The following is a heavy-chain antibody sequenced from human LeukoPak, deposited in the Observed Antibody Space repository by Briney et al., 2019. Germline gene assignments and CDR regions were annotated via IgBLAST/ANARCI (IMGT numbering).Heavy chain of an antibody. CDR2: ISSNGGST. Sequence: GGSLRLSCAASGFTFSSYAMHWVRQAPGKGLEYVSAISSNGGSTYYANSVKGRFTISRDNSKNTLYLQMNSLRAEDTAVYYCAKLRSTGLPAASDYWGQGTLVTVSS. J-gene: IGHJ4*02. V-gene: IGHV3-64*01. CDR1: GFTFSSYA. D-gene: IGHD2-2*01. CDR3: AKLRSTGLPAASDY.